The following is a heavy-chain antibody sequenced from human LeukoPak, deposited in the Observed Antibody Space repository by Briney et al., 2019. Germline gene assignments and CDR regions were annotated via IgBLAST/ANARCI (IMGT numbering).Heavy chain of an antibody. Sequence: PGGSLRLSCAASGFTFSSYAMSWVRQAPGKGLEWVSAISGSGGNTYYADSAKGRFTISRDNSRNTLYLQMNSLRAEDTAVYYCAKSRYSYGYYFDYWGQGTLVTVSS. V-gene: IGHV3-23*01. CDR1: GFTFSSYA. J-gene: IGHJ4*02. D-gene: IGHD5-18*01. CDR2: ISGSGGNT. CDR3: AKSRYSYGYYFDY.